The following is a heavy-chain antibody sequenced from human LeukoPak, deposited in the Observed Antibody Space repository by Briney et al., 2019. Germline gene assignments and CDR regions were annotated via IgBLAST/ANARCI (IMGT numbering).Heavy chain of an antibody. CDR1: GFTFSSYG. CDR2: IRYDGSNK. Sequence: PGGSLRLSCAASGFTFSSYGMHWVRQAPGKGLEWVAFIRYDGSNKYYADSVKGRFTISRDNSKNTLYVQMNSLRAEDTAIYYCAKPLPGKWEPLALDSWGQGTLVTVSS. CDR3: AKPLPGKWEPLALDS. V-gene: IGHV3-30*02. J-gene: IGHJ4*02. D-gene: IGHD1-26*01.